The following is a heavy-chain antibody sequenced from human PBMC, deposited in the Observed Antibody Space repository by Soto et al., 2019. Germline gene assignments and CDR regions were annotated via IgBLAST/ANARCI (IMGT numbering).Heavy chain of an antibody. V-gene: IGHV3-11*01. CDR1: GFTFSGLC. D-gene: IGHD6-19*01. CDR2: IDSSGVKK. Sequence: QVQLTESGGGLVKPGGSLRLSCAASGFTFSGLCMSWIRQAPGKVLEWVSCIDSSGVKKYYAESVRGRFTISRDNAKNSLYLQMNSLRAEDTAVYYCARDRGAVTGDYFDYWGQGTLVTVSS. J-gene: IGHJ4*02. CDR3: ARDRGAVTGDYFDY.